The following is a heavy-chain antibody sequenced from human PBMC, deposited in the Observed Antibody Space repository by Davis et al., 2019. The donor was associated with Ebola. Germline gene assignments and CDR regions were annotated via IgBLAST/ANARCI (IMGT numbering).Heavy chain of an antibody. D-gene: IGHD3-9*01. CDR2: INQSGST. V-gene: IGHV4-34*01. J-gene: IGHJ3*02. CDR1: VGSFSGYY. CDR3: ARGGYYDILTGYYDTFDI. Sequence: MPSETLSLTCAVYVGSFSGYYWTWIRQPPEKGLEWIGEINQSGSTNYNPSLKSRVTIAVDTSKNQFSLRLSSVTAADTAVYYCARGGYYDILTGYYDTFDIWGRGTRVTVSS.